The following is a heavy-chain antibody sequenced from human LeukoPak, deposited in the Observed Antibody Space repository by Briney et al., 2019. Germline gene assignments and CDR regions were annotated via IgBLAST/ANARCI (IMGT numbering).Heavy chain of an antibody. Sequence: PGGSLRLSCATSGFTFSSSAMNWARQAPGKGLEWVSTISDSGGGTYYADSVKGRFTISRDNSKNTLYLQMNSLRADDTAVYYCDGADFWGQGTLVTVSS. CDR3: DGADF. V-gene: IGHV3-23*01. CDR2: ISDSGGGT. CDR1: GFTFSSSA. J-gene: IGHJ4*02.